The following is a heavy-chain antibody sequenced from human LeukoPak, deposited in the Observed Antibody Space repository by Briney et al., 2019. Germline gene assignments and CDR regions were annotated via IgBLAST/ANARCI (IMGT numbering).Heavy chain of an antibody. Sequence: PSETLSLTCTVSGGSISSYYWSWIRQPPGKGLEWIGRIYTSGSTNYNPSLKSRVTISVDTSKNQFSLKLSSVTAADTAVYYCARECSGGSCYSSGHDAFDIWGQGTMVTVSS. J-gene: IGHJ3*02. V-gene: IGHV4-4*08. D-gene: IGHD2-15*01. CDR1: GGSISSYY. CDR3: ARECSGGSCYSSGHDAFDI. CDR2: IYTSGST.